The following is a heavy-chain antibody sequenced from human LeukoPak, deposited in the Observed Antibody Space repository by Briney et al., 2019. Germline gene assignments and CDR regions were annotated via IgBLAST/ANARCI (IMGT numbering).Heavy chain of an antibody. V-gene: IGHV1-3*01. CDR1: GYTFTSYA. CDR2: INAGNGNT. J-gene: IGHJ4*02. D-gene: IGHD5-18*01. Sequence: ASVKVSCKASGYTFTSYAMHWVRQAPGQSLEWMGWINAGNGNTKYSQKFQGRVTITRDTSASTAYMELSSLRSEDTAVYYCARSRGYSYGWYFDYWGQGTLVTVSS. CDR3: ARSRGYSYGWYFDY.